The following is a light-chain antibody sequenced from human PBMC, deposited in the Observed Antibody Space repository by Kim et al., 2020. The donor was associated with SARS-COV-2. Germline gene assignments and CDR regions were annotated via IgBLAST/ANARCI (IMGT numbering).Light chain of an antibody. J-gene: IGLJ2*01. CDR1: VLTKKY. CDR3: YSAADKVV. V-gene: IGLV3-27*01. CDR2: KDS. Sequence: VSVTQGQTARITCPGAVLTKKYARWFHQKPGQAPVLVIYKDSGRPSGIPERFSGSSSGTTVTLTISGAQVEDEADYYCYSAADKVVFGGGTQLTVL.